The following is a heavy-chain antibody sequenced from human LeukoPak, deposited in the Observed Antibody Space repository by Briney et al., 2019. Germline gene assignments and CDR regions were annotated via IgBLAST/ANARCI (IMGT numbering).Heavy chain of an antibody. CDR2: ISAYNGNT. CDR3: ARDEYCSGGSCYSGLFDY. V-gene: IGHV1-18*01. Sequence: ASVKVSCKASGYTFTSYGISWVRQAPGQGLEWMGWISAYNGNTNCAQKLQGRVTMTTDTSTSTAYMELRSLRSDDTAVYYCARDEYCSGGSCYSGLFDYWGQGTLVTVSS. CDR1: GYTFTSYG. D-gene: IGHD2-15*01. J-gene: IGHJ4*02.